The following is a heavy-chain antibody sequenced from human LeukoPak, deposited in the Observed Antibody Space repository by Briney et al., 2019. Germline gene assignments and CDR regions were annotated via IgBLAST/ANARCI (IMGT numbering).Heavy chain of an antibody. CDR1: GFTVSLYY. D-gene: IGHD3-3*01. CDR2: IYSGGPT. CDR3: KGSAGNYDFWSGYHY. Sequence: GGSLRLSCAASGFTVSLYYMTWVRQAPGKGLEWVSVIYSGGPTYYADSVKGRFTISRDNSKNTLYLQMNSLRAEDTAVYYCKGSAGNYDFWSGYHYWGQGTLVTVSS. J-gene: IGHJ4*02. V-gene: IGHV3-53*01.